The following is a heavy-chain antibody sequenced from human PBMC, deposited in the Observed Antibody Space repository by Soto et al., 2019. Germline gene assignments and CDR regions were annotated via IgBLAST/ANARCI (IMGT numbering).Heavy chain of an antibody. V-gene: IGHV3-53*01. D-gene: IGHD3-16*01. J-gene: IGHJ5*02. CDR1: GFTVSTSQ. Sequence: PGGSLRLSCAASGFTVSTSQMTWVRQAPGKGLEWVSVIFIGGTTQYAESVKGRFTISRDKSENTVVLQMNSVRAEDTAVYYCAGLGPYAGGIFSLGNIGFDPGGQEPRATFP. CDR3: AGLGPYAGGIFSLGNIGFDP. CDR2: IFIGGTT.